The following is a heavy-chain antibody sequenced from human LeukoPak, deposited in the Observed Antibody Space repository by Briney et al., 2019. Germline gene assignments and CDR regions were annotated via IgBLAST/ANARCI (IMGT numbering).Heavy chain of an antibody. J-gene: IGHJ6*02. Sequence: GGSLRLSCAASGFTFSSYAMHWVRQAPGKGLEWVAVISYDGSNKYYADSVKGRFTISRDNAKNSLYLQMNSLRAEDTAVYYCARDGRSVVVAATPAVYYYYGMDVWGQGTTVTVSS. D-gene: IGHD2-15*01. CDR3: ARDGRSVVVAATPAVYYYYGMDV. CDR2: ISYDGSNK. V-gene: IGHV3-30*04. CDR1: GFTFSSYA.